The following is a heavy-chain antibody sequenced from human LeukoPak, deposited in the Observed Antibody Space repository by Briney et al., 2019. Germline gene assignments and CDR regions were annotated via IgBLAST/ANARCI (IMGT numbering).Heavy chain of an antibody. CDR3: SYYHFWSGYYGGGD. D-gene: IGHD3-3*01. J-gene: IGHJ4*02. V-gene: IGHV3-23*01. CDR2: ISGSGGST. Sequence: PGGSLRLSCAASGFTFSSYAMSWARQAPAKGLEWFSAISGSGGSTYYAASLRGRFTISRDNSKNTLYLQMNSLRAEDTAVYYCSYYHFWSGYYGGGDWGQGTLVTVSS. CDR1: GFTFSSYA.